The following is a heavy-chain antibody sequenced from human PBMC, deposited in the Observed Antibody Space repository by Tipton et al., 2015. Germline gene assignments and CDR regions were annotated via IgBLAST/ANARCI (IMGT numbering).Heavy chain of an antibody. D-gene: IGHD3-10*01. J-gene: IGHJ4*02. CDR2: TTSSGGTI. Sequence: GSLRLSCAASGFIFSDYYMSWIRQAPGKGLEWVSYTTSSGGTIYYADSVKGRFTISRDNAKNSLYLQMNSLRAEDTAVYYCVRGVLLWFGVAPFDYWGQGALVTVSS. CDR3: VRGVLLWFGVAPFDY. CDR1: GFIFSDYY. V-gene: IGHV3-11*01.